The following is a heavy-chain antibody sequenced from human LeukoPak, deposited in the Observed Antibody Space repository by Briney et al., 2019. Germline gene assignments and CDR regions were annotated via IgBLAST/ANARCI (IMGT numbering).Heavy chain of an antibody. D-gene: IGHD2-2*01. CDR3: ARTYSTSSNFDY. J-gene: IGHJ4*02. CDR2: IYSSGST. CDR1: GGSISSYY. V-gene: IGHV4-4*09. Sequence: SETLSLTCTVSGGSISSYYWSWIRQPPGKGLEWIGYIYSSGSTNYNPSLKSRVTISVDTSKEQFSLKLSSVTAADTPLYYCARTYSTSSNFDYWGQGTLVTVSS.